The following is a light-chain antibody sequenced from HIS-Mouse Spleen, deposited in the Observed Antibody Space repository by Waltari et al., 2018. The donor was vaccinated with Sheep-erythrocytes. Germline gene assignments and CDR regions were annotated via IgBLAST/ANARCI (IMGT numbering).Light chain of an antibody. V-gene: IGLV3-1*01. Sequence: SYELTQPPSVSVSPGQTASITCSGEKLGAKYACWYQQKPGQSPVLVIYQDSKRPSGIPERFSGSNSGNTATLTISGTQAMDEADYYCQAWDSSIYVFGTGTKVTVL. CDR2: QDS. J-gene: IGLJ1*01. CDR3: QAWDSSIYV. CDR1: KLGAKY.